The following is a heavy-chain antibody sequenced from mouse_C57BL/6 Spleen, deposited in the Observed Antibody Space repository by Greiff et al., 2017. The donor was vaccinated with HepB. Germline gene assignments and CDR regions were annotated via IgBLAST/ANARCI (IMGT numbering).Heavy chain of an antibody. CDR1: GFTFSDYY. J-gene: IGHJ1*03. CDR2: ISNGGGST. Sequence: EVKLVESGGGLVQPGGSLKLSCAASGFTFSDYYMYWVRQTPEKRLEWVAYISNGGGSTYYPDTVKGRFTISRDNAKNTLYLQMSRLKSEDTAMYYCARGGWDGSHWYFDVWGTGTTVTVSS. V-gene: IGHV5-12*01. D-gene: IGHD4-1*01. CDR3: ARGGWDGSHWYFDV.